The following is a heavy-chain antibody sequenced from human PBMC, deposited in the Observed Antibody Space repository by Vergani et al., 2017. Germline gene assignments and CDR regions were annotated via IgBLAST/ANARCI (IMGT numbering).Heavy chain of an antibody. CDR1: GGSVSSGSYY. Sequence: QVQLQESGPGLVKPSETLSLTCTVSGGSVSSGSYYWSWIRQPAGKGLEWIGYIYYRGSTNYNPSLKSRVTISVDTSKNQFSLKLSSVTAADTAVYYCARDKGAAAGTWFDPWGQGTLVTVSS. J-gene: IGHJ5*02. CDR2: IYYRGST. CDR3: ARDKGAAAGTWFDP. V-gene: IGHV4-61*10. D-gene: IGHD6-13*01.